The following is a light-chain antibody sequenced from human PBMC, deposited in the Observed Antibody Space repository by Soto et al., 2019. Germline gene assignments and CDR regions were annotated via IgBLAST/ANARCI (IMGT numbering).Light chain of an antibody. CDR2: EVS. J-gene: IGLJ2*01. CDR1: SSDVGAYNY. CDR3: SSYAGRNNLL. Sequence: QSALTQPPSASGSPGQSVTISCTGTSSDVGAYNYVSWYQHNPGKAPKLMIYEVSERPSGVPDRFSGSKSGNTASLTVSGLQAEDEADYFCSSYAGRNNLLFGGGTKLTVL. V-gene: IGLV2-8*01.